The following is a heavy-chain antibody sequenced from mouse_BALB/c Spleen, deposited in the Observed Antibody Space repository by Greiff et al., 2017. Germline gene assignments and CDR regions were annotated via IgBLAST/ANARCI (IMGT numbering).Heavy chain of an antibody. V-gene: IGHV3-2*02. J-gene: IGHJ3*01. CDR1: GYSITSDYA. CDR2: ISYSGST. CDR3: ARADGYPSWFAY. D-gene: IGHD2-3*01. Sequence: DVKLQESGPGLVKPSQSLSLTCTVTGYSITSDYAWNWIRQFPGNKLEWMGYISYSGSTSYNPSLKSRISITRDTSKNQFFLQLNSVTTEDTATYYCARADGYPSWFAYWGQGTLVTVSA.